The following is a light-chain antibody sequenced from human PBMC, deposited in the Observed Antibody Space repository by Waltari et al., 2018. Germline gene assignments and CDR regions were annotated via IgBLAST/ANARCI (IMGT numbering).Light chain of an antibody. J-gene: IGKJ5*01. CDR1: QGISNS. V-gene: IGKV1-NL1*01. CDR2: AAS. Sequence: DIQMTQASSSLSASVGTRVTFTCRATQGISNSLAWYQQKPGKAPKLLVYAASRLESGVPSRFSGSGSGTDYTLTISSLQPEDFATYYCQQYYNTPRITFGQGTRLEIK. CDR3: QQYYNTPRIT.